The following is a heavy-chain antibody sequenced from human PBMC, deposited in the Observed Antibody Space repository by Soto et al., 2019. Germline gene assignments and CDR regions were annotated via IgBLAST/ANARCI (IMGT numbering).Heavy chain of an antibody. CDR3: ARDSITMVRTDAFDI. Sequence: GGSRRLSCVDSGSPFSDYAMSWVRQAQWKGLEWVSSISGSGDYSFYADSVKGRFSISRDNSKNTLYLQMNSLRAEDTAVYYCARDSITMVRTDAFDIWGQGTMVTV. CDR2: ISGSGDYS. D-gene: IGHD3-10*01. J-gene: IGHJ3*02. CDR1: GSPFSDYA. V-gene: IGHV3-23*01.